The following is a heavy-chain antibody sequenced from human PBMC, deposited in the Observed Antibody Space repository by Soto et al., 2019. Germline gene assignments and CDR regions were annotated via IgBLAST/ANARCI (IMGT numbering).Heavy chain of an antibody. V-gene: IGHV5-51*01. Sequence: GESLKISCQGSGYSFSGYWIGWVRQVPGKGLEWMAIIYPGDSSTRYSPSFQGQVTISADKSIRTAYLQWSRLKASDSGMYYCAIGFSSSWYEPADWGQGTQVTVSS. CDR1: GYSFSGYW. J-gene: IGHJ4*02. CDR3: AIGFSSSWYEPAD. CDR2: IYPGDSST. D-gene: IGHD6-13*01.